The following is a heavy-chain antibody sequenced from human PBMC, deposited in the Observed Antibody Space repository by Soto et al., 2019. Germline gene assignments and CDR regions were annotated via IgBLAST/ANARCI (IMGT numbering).Heavy chain of an antibody. V-gene: IGHV3-23*01. CDR2: ISGSGGTT. CDR3: AKQRAGFGSGSDTYYFDY. Sequence: GGSLRLSCIASGVTFSSYAMNWVRQAPGRGLEWVSAISGSGGTTHYADSVRGRFTSSRDNSNNTLYLQMNSLRAEDTAVYYCAKQRAGFGSGSDTYYFDYWGQGTLVTVPQ. J-gene: IGHJ4*02. D-gene: IGHD3-10*01. CDR1: GVTFSSYA.